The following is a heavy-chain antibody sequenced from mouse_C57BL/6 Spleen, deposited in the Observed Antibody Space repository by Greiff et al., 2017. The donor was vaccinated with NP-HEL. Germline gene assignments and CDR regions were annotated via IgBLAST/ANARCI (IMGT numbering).Heavy chain of an antibody. CDR2: ISYDGSN. J-gene: IGHJ1*03. D-gene: IGHD2-3*01. CDR1: GYSITSGYY. V-gene: IGHV3-6*01. CDR3: ARVGTIYDGYSYWYFDV. Sequence: EVQLQQSGPGLVKPSQSLSLPCSVTGYSITSGYYWNWIRQFPGNKLEWMGYISYDGSNNYNPSLKNRISITRDTSKNQFFLKLNSVTTEDTATYYGARVGTIYDGYSYWYFDVWGTGTTVTVSS.